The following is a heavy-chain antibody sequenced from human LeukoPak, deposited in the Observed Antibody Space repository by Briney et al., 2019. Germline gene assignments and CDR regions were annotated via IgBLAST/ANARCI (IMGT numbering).Heavy chain of an antibody. D-gene: IGHD6-19*01. CDR1: GGSIRSSYYY. V-gene: IGHV4-39*07. CDR3: ARGLRSSGPLDYYYYGMDV. CDR2: INHSGST. Sequence: PSETLSLTCTVSGGSIRSSYYYWGWIRQPPGKGLEWIGEINHSGSTNYNPSLKSRVTISVDTSKNQFSLKLSSVTAADTAVYYCARGLRSSGPLDYYYYGMDVWGQGTTVTVSS. J-gene: IGHJ6*02.